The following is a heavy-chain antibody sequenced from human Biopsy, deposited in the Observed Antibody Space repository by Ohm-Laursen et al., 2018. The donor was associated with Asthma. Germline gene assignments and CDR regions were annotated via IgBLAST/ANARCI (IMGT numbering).Heavy chain of an antibody. V-gene: IGHV1-18*01. CDR2: ISIYNGNT. Sequence: ASVKVSCKLSGYTFNSAGITWVRQAPGQGLEWMGWISIYNGNTKVAQKLQDRVTMITDTSTSTAYMELRSLRSDDTAVYFCARAVDYSHYYGIDVWGQGTTVTVS. CDR3: ARAVDYSHYYGIDV. CDR1: GYTFNSAG. D-gene: IGHD3-10*01. J-gene: IGHJ6*02.